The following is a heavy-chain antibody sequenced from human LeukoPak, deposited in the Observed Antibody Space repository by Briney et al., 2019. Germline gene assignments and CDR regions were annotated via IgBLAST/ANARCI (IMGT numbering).Heavy chain of an antibody. D-gene: IGHD6-13*01. Sequence: ASVKVSCKAFGYTFTSYAMHWVRQAPGQRLEWMGWINAGNGNTKYSQKFQGRVTITRDTSASTAYMELSSLRSEDTAVYYCARDLPHSSSWFDYWGQGTLVTVSS. V-gene: IGHV1-3*01. CDR2: INAGNGNT. J-gene: IGHJ4*02. CDR1: GYTFTSYA. CDR3: ARDLPHSSSWFDY.